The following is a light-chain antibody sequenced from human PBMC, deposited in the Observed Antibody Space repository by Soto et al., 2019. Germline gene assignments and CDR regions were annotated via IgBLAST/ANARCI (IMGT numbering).Light chain of an antibody. J-gene: IGKJ3*01. Sequence: EIVLTQSPATLSLSPGERATLSCRASQSVSSYLAWYQQKPGQAPRLLIYDASNRATGIPTRFSGSGSGTDFTLTLSSLEPEDFAVYYYQQRSNWPPRITFGPGTKVDIK. CDR1: QSVSSY. CDR2: DAS. CDR3: QQRSNWPPRIT. V-gene: IGKV3-11*01.